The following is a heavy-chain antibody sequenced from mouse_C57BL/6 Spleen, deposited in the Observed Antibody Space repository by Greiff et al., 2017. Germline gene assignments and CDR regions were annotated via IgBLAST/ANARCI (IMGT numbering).Heavy chain of an antibody. CDR1: GYAFTNYL. Sequence: VQLQQSGAELVRPGTSVKVSCKASGYAFTNYLIEWVKQRPGQGLEWIGVINPGSGGTNYNEKFKGKATLTADKSSSTAYMQLSSLTSEDSAVYFCARHGSSYVWYFDVWGTGTTVTVSS. J-gene: IGHJ1*03. D-gene: IGHD1-1*01. CDR2: INPGSGGT. CDR3: ARHGSSYVWYFDV. V-gene: IGHV1-54*01.